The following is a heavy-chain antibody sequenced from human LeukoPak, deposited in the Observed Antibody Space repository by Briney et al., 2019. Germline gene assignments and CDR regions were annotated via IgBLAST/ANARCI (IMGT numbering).Heavy chain of an antibody. CDR1: GYTFTSYY. V-gene: IGHV1-46*01. J-gene: IGHJ5*02. Sequence: ASVKVSCKASGYTFTSYYMHWVRQAPGQGLEWMELINPTGDSTGYAQKFQGRVTMTRDMSTSTDFMELSSLRSEDTAVYYCARDNSVGDNAWWFDPWGQGTLVTVSS. CDR2: INPTGDST. CDR3: ARDNSVGDNAWWFDP. D-gene: IGHD1-26*01.